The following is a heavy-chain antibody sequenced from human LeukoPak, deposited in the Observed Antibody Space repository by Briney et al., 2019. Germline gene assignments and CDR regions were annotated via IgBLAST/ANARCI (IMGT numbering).Heavy chain of an antibody. J-gene: IGHJ4*02. D-gene: IGHD5-12*01. V-gene: IGHV1-69*13. CDR1: GYTLTELS. CDR3: ANEVDGGYYFDY. Sequence: ASVKVSCKVSGYTLTELSMHWVRQAPGKGLEWMGGIIPIFGTANYAQKFQGRVTITADESKSTAYMELSSLRSEDTAVYYCANEVDGGYYFDYWGQGTLVTVSS. CDR2: IIPIFGTA.